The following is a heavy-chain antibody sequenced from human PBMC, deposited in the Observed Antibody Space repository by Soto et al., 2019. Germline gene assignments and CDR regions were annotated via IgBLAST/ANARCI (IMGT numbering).Heavy chain of an antibody. J-gene: IGHJ6*02. CDR2: IYYSVST. D-gene: IGHD3-3*01. V-gene: IGHV4-39*01. CDR1: GGSISSSSYY. Sequence: SETLSLTCTVSGGSISSSSYYCGWILHPPGKGLEWIGSIYYSVSTYYNPYLKSRVTISVDTSKNQFSLKLSSVTAADTAVYYCAREWLLRRSYYYGMDVWGQGNTVT. CDR3: AREWLLRRSYYYGMDV.